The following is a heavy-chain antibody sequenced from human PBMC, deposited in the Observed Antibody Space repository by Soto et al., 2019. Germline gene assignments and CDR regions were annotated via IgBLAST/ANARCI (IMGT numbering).Heavy chain of an antibody. CDR1: GASVNDYY. CDR3: ARWGHPAVKAFDI. D-gene: IGHD3-16*01. Sequence: PSETLSLTCTVSGASVNDYYWNWVRQPLGKGLEWIGFIHYTGSRTFNPSLQSRVTMSVDVSQNQFSLRLTSVTAADTAIYYCARWGHPAVKAFDIWGQGTTVTVSS. CDR2: IHYTGSR. J-gene: IGHJ3*02. V-gene: IGHV4-59*02.